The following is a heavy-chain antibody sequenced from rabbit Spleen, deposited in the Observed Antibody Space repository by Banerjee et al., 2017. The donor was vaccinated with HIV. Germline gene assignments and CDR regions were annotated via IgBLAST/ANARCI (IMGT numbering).Heavy chain of an antibody. CDR2: IDPVFGIT. D-gene: IGHD8-1*01. Sequence: QSLEESGGGLVQPEGSLTLTCTASGFDLNNYYYMCWVRQAPGKGLEWIGYIDPVFGITYYANWVNGRFSISRENAQNTVFLQMTSLTAADTATYFCARDGAGGSYFALWGQGTLVTVS. V-gene: IGHV1S43*01. CDR3: ARDGAGGSYFAL. J-gene: IGHJ4*01. CDR1: GFDLNNYYY.